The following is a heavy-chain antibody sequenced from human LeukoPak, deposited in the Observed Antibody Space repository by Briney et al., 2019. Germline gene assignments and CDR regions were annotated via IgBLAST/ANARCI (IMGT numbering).Heavy chain of an antibody. CDR3: ARDFTYCGGDCYSGWPMGF. V-gene: IGHV3-7*03. CDR1: GFTFSSYW. Sequence: GGSLRLSCVVSGFTFSSYWMSWVRQAPGKGLEWVANIKQHGSEKYYVDSVKGRFTISRDNAKNSLYLQMNSLRAEDTAVYYCARDFTYCGGDCYSGWPMGFWGQGTLVTVSS. D-gene: IGHD2-21*01. CDR2: IKQHGSEK. J-gene: IGHJ4*02.